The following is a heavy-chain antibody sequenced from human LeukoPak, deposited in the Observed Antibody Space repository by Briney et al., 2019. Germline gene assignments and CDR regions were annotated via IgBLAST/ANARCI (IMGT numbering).Heavy chain of an antibody. CDR1: GDSIRSYY. Sequence: SETLSLTCTVSGDSIRSYYWSWIRQPPGKGLEWIGYIYYSGSTNYNPSLKSRVTMSVDTSKNQFSLKLSSVTAADTAVYYCARGAHPNGRRAHGYNYFDYWGQGTLVTVSS. V-gene: IGHV4-59*01. D-gene: IGHD5-12*01. CDR3: ARGAHPNGRRAHGYNYFDY. J-gene: IGHJ4*02. CDR2: IYYSGST.